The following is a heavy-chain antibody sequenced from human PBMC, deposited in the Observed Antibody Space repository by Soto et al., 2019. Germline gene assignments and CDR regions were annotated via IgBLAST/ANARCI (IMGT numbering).Heavy chain of an antibody. CDR2: INSGNGDT. V-gene: IGHV1-3*01. CDR1: GYTFTTYT. CDR3: AREIDRQLPRYFDY. Sequence: GASVKVSCKASGYTFTTYTVHWVRQAPGQRLEWMGWINSGNGDTKYSQKFQGRVTITRDTSASTAYMELSSLRSEDTAVYYCAREIDRQLPRYFDYWGQGTLVTVS. J-gene: IGHJ4*02. D-gene: IGHD1-26*01.